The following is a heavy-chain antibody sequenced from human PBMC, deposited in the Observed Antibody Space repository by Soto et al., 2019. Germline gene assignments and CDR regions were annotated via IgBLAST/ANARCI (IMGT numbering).Heavy chain of an antibody. V-gene: IGHV1-69*06. CDR2: IIPIFGTA. D-gene: IGHD6-19*01. CDR3: ARDGIGIAVAGTYNGMDV. J-gene: IGHJ6*02. CDR1: GGTFSNYA. Sequence: QVQLVQSGAEVKQPGSSVKVSCKASGGTFSNYAISWVRQAPGQGLEWMGGIIPIFGTANNPQKFQGRVTITADKSTSTAYMELSSLRSEDTSVYYCARDGIGIAVAGTYNGMDVWGQGTTFTVSS.